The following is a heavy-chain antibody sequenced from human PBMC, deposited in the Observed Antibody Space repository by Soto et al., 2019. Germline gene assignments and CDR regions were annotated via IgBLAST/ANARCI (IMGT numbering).Heavy chain of an antibody. D-gene: IGHD2-2*01. CDR1: GDSISSSY. V-gene: IGHV4-59*01. CDR2: IFSSGST. CDR3: ARVGYCSSTPCWPIGYFEY. Sequence: PSETLSLTCTVSGDSISSSYWTWIRQPPGKGLEWVGYIFSSGSTNYNPSLKSRVTISVDTSENQFSLKLTSVTAADTAVYYCARVGYCSSTPCWPIGYFEYWGQGTLVTVS. J-gene: IGHJ4*02.